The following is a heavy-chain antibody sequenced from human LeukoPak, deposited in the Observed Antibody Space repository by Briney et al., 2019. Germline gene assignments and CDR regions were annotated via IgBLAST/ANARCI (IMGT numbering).Heavy chain of an antibody. Sequence: SGTLSLTCAVSGGSISTSNWWSWVRQPPGKGLVWIGEIYHSGSTNYNPSLKSRVTISVDTSKNQFSLKLSSVTAADTAVYYCARTRNGDYTPNDAFDIWGQGTMVTVSS. CDR3: ARTRNGDYTPNDAFDI. CDR2: IYHSGST. CDR1: GGSISTSNW. V-gene: IGHV4-4*02. D-gene: IGHD4-17*01. J-gene: IGHJ3*02.